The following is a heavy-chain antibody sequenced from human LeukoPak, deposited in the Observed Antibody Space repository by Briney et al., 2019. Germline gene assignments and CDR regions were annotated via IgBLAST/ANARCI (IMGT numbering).Heavy chain of an antibody. CDR1: SGSIISNTYY. CDR2: ISYSGST. V-gene: IGHV4-39*01. Sequence: SETLSFTCTVSSGSIISNTYYWGWIRQPPGKGLAWIGSISYSGSTYYNPSLKSRVTISVDTSKNQFSLKLTSVTAADTAVYYCVTRDRSYYYMDVWGKGTTVTVSS. CDR3: VTRDRSYYYMDV. J-gene: IGHJ6*03. D-gene: IGHD3-10*01.